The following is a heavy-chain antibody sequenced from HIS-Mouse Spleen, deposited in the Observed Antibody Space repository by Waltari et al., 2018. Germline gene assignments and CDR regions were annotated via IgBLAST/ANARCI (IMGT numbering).Heavy chain of an antibody. Sequence: QVQLQQSGPGLVKPSQTLSLTCAISGDSVSSNSAAWTWIRQSPSGGLEWLGRTYYRAQWYNDYAVSVKSRITINPDTSKNQFSLQLNSVTPEDTAVYYCARGYCTNGVCYDYWGQGTLVTVSS. CDR1: GDSVSSNSAA. D-gene: IGHD2-8*01. J-gene: IGHJ4*02. V-gene: IGHV6-1*01. CDR2: TYYRAQWYN. CDR3: ARGYCTNGVCYDY.